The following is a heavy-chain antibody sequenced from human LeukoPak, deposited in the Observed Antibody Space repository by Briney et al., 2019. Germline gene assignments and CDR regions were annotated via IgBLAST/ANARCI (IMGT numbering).Heavy chain of an antibody. V-gene: IGHV1-8*02. CDR1: GYTFTSYY. CDR3: AIVPSSGWPYYFDY. D-gene: IGHD6-19*01. Sequence: ASVKVSCKASGYTFTSYYMRWVRQATGQGLEWMGWMNPNSGNTGYAQKFQGRVTMTRNTSISTAYMELSSLRSEDTAVYYCAIVPSSGWPYYFDYWGQGTLVTVSS. CDR2: MNPNSGNT. J-gene: IGHJ4*02.